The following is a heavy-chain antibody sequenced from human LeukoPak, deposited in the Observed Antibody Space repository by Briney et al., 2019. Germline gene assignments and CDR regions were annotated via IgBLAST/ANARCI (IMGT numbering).Heavy chain of an antibody. CDR2: ISAYNGNT. J-gene: IGHJ4*02. D-gene: IGHD2-15*01. CDR1: GYTFTIYG. V-gene: IGHV1-18*04. Sequence: GASVKVSFKGSGYTFTIYGVSWVRQAPGQGGEWMGWISAYNGNTNYTQKLQGRVTITTDTSTSTAYMELRSLRSDDTAVYYCARVVEIVVVVAATPYYFDYWGQGTLVTVSS. CDR3: ARVVEIVVVVAATPYYFDY.